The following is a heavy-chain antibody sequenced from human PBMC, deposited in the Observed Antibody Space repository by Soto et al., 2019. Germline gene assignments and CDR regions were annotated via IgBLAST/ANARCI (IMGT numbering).Heavy chain of an antibody. CDR2: FDPEDGET. Sequence: ASVKVSCKVSGYTLTELSMHWVRQAPGKGLEWMGGFDPEDGETTYAQKFQGRVTMTGDKSKDTACMELSSLRSDDTAVYYCKTYKKYVSAVAALGDRENWGQGPRV. CDR1: GYTLTELS. V-gene: IGHV1-24*01. D-gene: IGHD4-17*01. CDR3: KTYKKYVSAVAALGDREN. J-gene: IGHJ4*02.